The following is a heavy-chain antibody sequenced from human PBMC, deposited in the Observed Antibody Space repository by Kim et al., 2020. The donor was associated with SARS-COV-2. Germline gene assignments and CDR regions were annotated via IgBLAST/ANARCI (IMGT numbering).Heavy chain of an antibody. D-gene: IGHD3-9*01. CDR1: GFTFSSYG. Sequence: GGSLRLSCAASGFTFSSYGMHWVRQAPGKGLEWVAVIWYDGSNKYYADSVKGRFTISRDNSKNTLYLQMNSLRAEDTAVYYCARARVVGLRYFDWLSYYFDYWGQGTLVTVSS. CDR3: ARARVVGLRYFDWLSYYFDY. CDR2: IWYDGSNK. V-gene: IGHV3-33*01. J-gene: IGHJ4*02.